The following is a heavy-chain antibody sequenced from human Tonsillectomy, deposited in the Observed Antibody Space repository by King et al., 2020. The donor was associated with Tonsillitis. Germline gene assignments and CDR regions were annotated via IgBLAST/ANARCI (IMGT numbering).Heavy chain of an antibody. CDR1: GFDFSSYG. D-gene: IGHD6-19*01. V-gene: IGHV3-33*05. CDR3: ARERLYSSDWGIDC. CDR2: ISFDASRE. J-gene: IGHJ4*02. Sequence: VQLVESGGGVVQPGGSLRLSCASSGFDFSSYGMHWVRQAPGKGLEWVAVISFDASREYYADSVKGRFTISRDNSKNTLYLQMNSLRAEDTAVYYCARERLYSSDWGIDCWGQGSLVTVSS.